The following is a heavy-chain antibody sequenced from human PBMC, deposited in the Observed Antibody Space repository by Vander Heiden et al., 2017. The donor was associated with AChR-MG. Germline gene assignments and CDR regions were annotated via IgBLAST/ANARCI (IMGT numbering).Heavy chain of an antibody. CDR2: ISYDGSNK. Sequence: QVQLVDSGGGVVQPGRSLRLSCSASGFPSRGYGMHWVRQAPGKGLGWVAVISYDGSNKYYADTVKGRFTISRDKSKNTLYLQMNSLGAEDTAVYYCAKDRYGSGSYPLIDYWGQGTLVTVSS. CDR1: GFPSRGYG. V-gene: IGHV3-30*18. J-gene: IGHJ4*02. D-gene: IGHD3-10*01. CDR3: AKDRYGSGSYPLIDY.